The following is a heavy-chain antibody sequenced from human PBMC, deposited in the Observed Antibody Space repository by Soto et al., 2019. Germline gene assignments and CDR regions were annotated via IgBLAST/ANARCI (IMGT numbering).Heavy chain of an antibody. D-gene: IGHD5-18*01. CDR3: ARDRDTAFYYYGMDV. Sequence: SETLSLTCTVSGGSISSGDYYWSWIRQPPGKGLEWIGYIYYSGSTYYNPSLKSRVTISVDTSKNHFSLKLSSVTAADTAVYYCARDRDTAFYYYGMDVWGQGTTVTVSS. V-gene: IGHV4-30-4*01. J-gene: IGHJ6*02. CDR2: IYYSGST. CDR1: GGSISSGDYY.